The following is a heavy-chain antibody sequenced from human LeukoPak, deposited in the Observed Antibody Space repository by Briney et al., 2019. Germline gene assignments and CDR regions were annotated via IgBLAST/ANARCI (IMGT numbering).Heavy chain of an antibody. CDR3: SYGSGWYAFDI. CDR1: GFTFTTSA. CDR2: IVVASGKT. V-gene: IGHV1-58*01. D-gene: IGHD3-10*01. J-gene: IGHJ3*02. Sequence: ASVKVSCKASGFTFTTSAVQWVRQARGQRLEWIGWIVVASGKTNYAQKFQERVTITRDMSTSTSYMELSSLRSEDTAVYYCSYGSGWYAFDIWGQGTMLTVSS.